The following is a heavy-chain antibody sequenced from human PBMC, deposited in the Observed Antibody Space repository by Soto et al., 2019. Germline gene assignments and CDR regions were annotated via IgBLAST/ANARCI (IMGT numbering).Heavy chain of an antibody. CDR1: GFTFGSFW. V-gene: IGHV3-7*03. D-gene: IGHD6-19*01. J-gene: IGHJ4*02. CDR2: IKYDGSEI. Sequence: WGSLRLSCVASGFTFGSFWMTCCRQSPFKWLEWVANIKYDGSEIYFVDSVKGRFTISRDNPKNSLYLQMNSLRAEDTAVYYCARDGGSGIDYWGQGTLVTVSS. CDR3: ARDGGSGIDY.